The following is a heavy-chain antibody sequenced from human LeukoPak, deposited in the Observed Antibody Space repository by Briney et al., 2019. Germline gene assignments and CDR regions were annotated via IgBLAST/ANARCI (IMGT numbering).Heavy chain of an antibody. V-gene: IGHV1-69*05. CDR1: GESFSSHG. CDR3: ARDYNFDSSPYDDGLDI. CDR2: IIPVFHTA. D-gene: IGHD3-22*01. Sequence: SVKVSCKASGESFSSHGISWVRQAPGQGLEWMGGIIPVFHTAKYAQNFQDRLTITTDESTDTVYMELSSLRSEDTAVYYCARDYNFDSSPYDDGLDIWGQGTMVTVSS. J-gene: IGHJ3*02.